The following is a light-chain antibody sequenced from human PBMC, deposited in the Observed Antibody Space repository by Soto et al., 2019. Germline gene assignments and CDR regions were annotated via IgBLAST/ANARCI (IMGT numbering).Light chain of an antibody. CDR1: QSINSW. J-gene: IGKJ1*01. Sequence: DIQMTQFPSTLSASVGDRVTITCRASQSINSWLAWYQQKPGKAPNLLIYKASSLESGVPSRFSGSGSGTEFTLTISSLQPDDFATFYCQQYSTYSRTFGQGTKVDNK. CDR3: QQYSTYSRT. CDR2: KAS. V-gene: IGKV1-5*03.